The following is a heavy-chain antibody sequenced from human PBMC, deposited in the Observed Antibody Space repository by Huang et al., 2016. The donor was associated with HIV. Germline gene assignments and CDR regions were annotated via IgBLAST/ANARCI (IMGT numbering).Heavy chain of an antibody. J-gene: IGHJ4*02. Sequence: QVHLVQSGAEVKKPGSSVKVSCKASGDSFTSLPINWVRQAPGQGLGWWGGLVPRSVSATYAQKFRGRVTSAADESTRPSYMELSRLRSDDTAMYYCATSTPMLGESGGWSGKVVITENVPYVDWGQGTLVTVSS. CDR2: LVPRSVSA. V-gene: IGHV1-69*01. CDR1: GDSFTSLP. D-gene: IGHD3-22*01. CDR3: ATSTPMLGESGGWSGKVVITENVPYVD.